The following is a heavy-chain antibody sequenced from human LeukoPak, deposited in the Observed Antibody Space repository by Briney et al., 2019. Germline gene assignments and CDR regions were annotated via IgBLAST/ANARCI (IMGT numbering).Heavy chain of an antibody. CDR1: GFTFSSYA. CDR3: AKDREGLSSGYDLEYFDY. J-gene: IGHJ4*02. V-gene: IGHV3-23*01. D-gene: IGHD5-12*01. Sequence: GGSLRLSCAASGFTFSSYAMNWVRQAPGKGLEGVSAISSGGGTTYYADSVKGRFTISRDNSKNTLFLQMNSLRAEDTAVYYCAKDREGLSSGYDLEYFDYWGQGTLVTVSS. CDR2: ISSGGGTT.